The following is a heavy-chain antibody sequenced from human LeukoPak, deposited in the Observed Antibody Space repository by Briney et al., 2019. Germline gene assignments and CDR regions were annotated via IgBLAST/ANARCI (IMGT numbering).Heavy chain of an antibody. CDR3: ARARYDILTGYYDY. CDR1: GYTFTSYG. CDR2: ISAYNGNT. Sequence: GASVKVSCKASGYTFTSYGISWVRQAPGQGLEWMGWISAYNGNTNYAQKLQGRVTMTTDTSTSTAYMELRGLRSDDTAVYYCARARYDILTGYYDYWGQGTLVTVSS. J-gene: IGHJ4*02. V-gene: IGHV1-18*04. D-gene: IGHD3-9*01.